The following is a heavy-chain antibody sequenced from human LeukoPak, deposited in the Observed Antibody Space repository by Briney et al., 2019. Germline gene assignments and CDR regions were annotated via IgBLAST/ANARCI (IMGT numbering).Heavy chain of an antibody. CDR2: ISYDGSNK. Sequence: GGSLRLSCVASGFKFNSYAIHWVRQAPGKGLQWVTVISYDGSNKYYADSVKGRFTISRDNSKNTVYLQMNSLRAEDTAVYHCAQGGSEIYYFYHGMDAWGRGTTVTVSS. CDR1: GFKFNSYA. CDR3: AQGGSEIYYFYHGMDA. D-gene: IGHD3-10*01. V-gene: IGHV3-30*18. J-gene: IGHJ6*02.